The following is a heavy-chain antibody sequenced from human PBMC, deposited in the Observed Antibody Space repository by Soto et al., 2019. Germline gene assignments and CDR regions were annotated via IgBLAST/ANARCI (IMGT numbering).Heavy chain of an antibody. J-gene: IGHJ3*02. Sequence: GGSLRLSCAASGFTFSNYAINWVRQSPGKGLEWVSVISGSVGSTYYADSVKGRFTISRDNSKNTLYLQMNSLRAEDTAVYYCARETMPLAVAGLFDAFDIWGQGTMVTVSS. CDR1: GFTFSNYA. V-gene: IGHV3-23*01. CDR2: ISGSVGST. CDR3: ARETMPLAVAGLFDAFDI. D-gene: IGHD6-19*01.